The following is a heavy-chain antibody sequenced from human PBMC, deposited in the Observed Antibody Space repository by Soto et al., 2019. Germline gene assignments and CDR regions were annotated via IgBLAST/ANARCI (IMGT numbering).Heavy chain of an antibody. J-gene: IGHJ6*02. CDR1: GDSFTDYH. CDR2: INPKSGGT. V-gene: IGHV1-2*04. D-gene: IGHD2-8*01. CDR3: ARGDSTDCSNGVCSFFYNHDMDV. Sequence: AAVKVSCKASGDSFTDYHIHWVRQAPGQGLEWLGRINPKSGGTSTAQKFQGWVTMTTDTSISTASMELTRLTSDDTAIYYCARGDSTDCSNGVCSFFYNHDMDVWGQGTTVTVSS.